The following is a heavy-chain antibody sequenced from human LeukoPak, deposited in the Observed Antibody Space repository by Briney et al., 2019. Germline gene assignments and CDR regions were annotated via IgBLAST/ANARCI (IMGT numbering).Heavy chain of an antibody. D-gene: IGHD1-26*01. CDR3: AKDRFSGRAPSDY. V-gene: IGHV3-23*01. CDR2: ISGSGGNT. Sequence: PGGSLRLSCAASGFTFSSYAMSWVRQAPGKGLEWVSAISGSGGNTYYADSVKGRFTISRDNSKNTLYLQMNSLRAEDTAVYYCAKDRFSGRAPSDYWGQGTLVTVSS. J-gene: IGHJ4*02. CDR1: GFTFSSYA.